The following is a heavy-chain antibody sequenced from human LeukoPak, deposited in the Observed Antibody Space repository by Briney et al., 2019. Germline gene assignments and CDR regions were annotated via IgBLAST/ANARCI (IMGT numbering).Heavy chain of an antibody. V-gene: IGHV1-69*01. CDR3: ARARATIFGVVTSFYGMDV. CDR2: IIPIFGTA. J-gene: IGHJ6*02. CDR1: GGTFSSYA. Sequence: ASVTVSCKASGGTFSSYAISWVRQAPGQGLEWMGGIIPIFGTANYAQKFQGRVTITADESTSTAYMELSGLRSEDTAVYYCARARATIFGVVTSFYGMDVWGQGTTVTVSS. D-gene: IGHD3-3*01.